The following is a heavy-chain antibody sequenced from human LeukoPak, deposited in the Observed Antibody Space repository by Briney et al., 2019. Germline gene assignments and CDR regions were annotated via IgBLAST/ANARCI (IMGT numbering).Heavy chain of an antibody. J-gene: IGHJ3*02. CDR1: GLTFRNYT. D-gene: IGHD6-13*01. CDR3: AKTVGYSNI. V-gene: IGHV3-23*01. CDR2: IGASGEST. Sequence: RGSLRLSCAPSGLTFRNYTMYWVRQAPGKGLESVSGIGASGESTYYADSVKGRFTISSDDSKNTLYLQMNSLRAEDTAMYYCAKTVGYSNIWGQGTMVTVSS.